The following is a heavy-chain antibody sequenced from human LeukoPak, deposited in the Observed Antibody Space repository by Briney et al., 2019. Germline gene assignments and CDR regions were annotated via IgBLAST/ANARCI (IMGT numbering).Heavy chain of an antibody. J-gene: IGHJ5*02. CDR2: INPNSGGT. CDR3: ASLVPAAFNWFDP. D-gene: IGHD2-2*01. V-gene: IGHV1-2*02. CDR1: GYTFTGYY. Sequence: ASVKVSCKASGYTFTGYYMHWVRQAPGQGLEWMGWINPNSGGTNYAQKFQGRVTMTRNTSISTAYMELSSLRSEDTAVYYCASLVPAAFNWFDPWGQGTLATVSS.